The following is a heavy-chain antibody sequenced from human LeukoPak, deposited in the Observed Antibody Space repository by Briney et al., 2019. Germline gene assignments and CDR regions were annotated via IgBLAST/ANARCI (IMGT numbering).Heavy chain of an antibody. CDR2: IKQDGSEK. V-gene: IGHV3-7*01. CDR1: GFTFSSYR. J-gene: IGHJ5*02. Sequence: GGSLRLSCAASGFTFSSYRMSWVRQAPGKGLEWVANIKQDGSEKYYVDSVKGRFTISRDNAKNSLYLLMNSLRAEDTAVYYCARGRGLTIFGVISWFDPWGQGTLVTVSS. D-gene: IGHD3-3*01. CDR3: ARGRGLTIFGVISWFDP.